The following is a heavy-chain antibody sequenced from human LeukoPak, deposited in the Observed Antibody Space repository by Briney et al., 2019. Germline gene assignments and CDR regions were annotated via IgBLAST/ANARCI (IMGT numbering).Heavy chain of an antibody. Sequence: QSGGSLRLSCAASGFTFSGCGMYWVRQAPGKGLEWVAFITYDGINKYYAESVKGRFTISRDNSKNTLSLQMDSPRGEDTAVYYCATWAATILGTDCWGQGTLVTVSS. CDR3: ATWAATILGTDC. CDR1: GFTFSGCG. J-gene: IGHJ4*02. V-gene: IGHV3-30*19. D-gene: IGHD3-3*01. CDR2: ITYDGINK.